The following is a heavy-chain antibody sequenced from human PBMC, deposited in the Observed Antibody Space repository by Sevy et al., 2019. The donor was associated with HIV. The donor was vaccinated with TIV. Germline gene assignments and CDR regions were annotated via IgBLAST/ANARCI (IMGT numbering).Heavy chain of an antibody. D-gene: IGHD6-19*01. V-gene: IGHV1-69*13. J-gene: IGHJ4*02. CDR3: ARDGYGSGWDDY. CDR2: IIPIFGTA. CDR1: GGTFSSYA. Sequence: ASVKVSCKASGGTFSSYAISWVRQAPGQGLEWMGGIIPIFGTANYAQKFQGRVTITADESTSTAYMELSSLRSEDTAVYYCARDGYGSGWDDYWGQGTLVTVSS.